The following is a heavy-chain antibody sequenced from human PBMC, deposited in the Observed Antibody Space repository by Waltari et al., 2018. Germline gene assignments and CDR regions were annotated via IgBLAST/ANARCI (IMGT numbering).Heavy chain of an antibody. Sequence: QVQLQESGQGLVKPSGTLSLTCAVSGDSISGNYWWSWVRQSPEKGLEWIGQVHHSGKTHYNPYLQSRVTISLDKPKNQFSLNLNSVTAADTAVYYCAGDRAIGLFFDYWGRGTLVTVSS. V-gene: IGHV4-4*02. D-gene: IGHD2-2*01. CDR1: GDSISGNYW. CDR2: VHHSGKT. CDR3: AGDRAIGLFFDY. J-gene: IGHJ4*02.